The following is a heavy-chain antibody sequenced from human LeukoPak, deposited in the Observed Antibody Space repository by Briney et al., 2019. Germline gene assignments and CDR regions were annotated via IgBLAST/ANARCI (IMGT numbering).Heavy chain of an antibody. CDR3: ARQPRASGGSWGENWFDP. CDR2: IYPGDSDT. V-gene: IGHV5-51*01. CDR1: GYSFTSYW. Sequence: GESLKISCKGSGYSFTSYWIGWVRQMPGKGLEWMGIIYPGDSDTRYSPSFQGQVTISADKSISTAYLQWSSLKASDTAMYYCARQPRASGGSWGENWFDPWGQGTLVTVSS. D-gene: IGHD2-15*01. J-gene: IGHJ5*02.